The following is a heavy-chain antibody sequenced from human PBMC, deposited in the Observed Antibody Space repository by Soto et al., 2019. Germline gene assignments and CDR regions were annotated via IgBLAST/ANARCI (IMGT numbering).Heavy chain of an antibody. V-gene: IGHV1-18*01. CDR1: GYTFSSYG. CDR3: ARASGASGSYSSN. CDR2: ISTYNGNT. J-gene: IGHJ4*02. D-gene: IGHD3-10*01. Sequence: QVQLVQSGAEVKRPGASVKVSCKASGYTFSSYGISWVRQAPGQGLEWMGWISTYNGNTNYAQKVQGRVTMTTDTSTNTAYMELRSLRSDGTAVYYCARASGASGSYSSNWGQGTLVTVSS.